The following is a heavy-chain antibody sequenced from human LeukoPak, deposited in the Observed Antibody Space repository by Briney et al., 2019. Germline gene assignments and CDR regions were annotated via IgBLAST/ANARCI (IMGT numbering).Heavy chain of an antibody. V-gene: IGHV3-11*01. CDR3: ARRPPPAYIHLDD. D-gene: IGHD4-11*01. J-gene: IGHJ4*01. Sequence: GGSLRLSCAASGFIFSDYYMNWIRQAPGKGLEWLSYMNSDGSKIYYANSVKGRFTVSRDNAENSLYLQMNSLRAEDTAVYYCARRPPPAYIHLDDWGHGALVTVSS. CDR1: GFIFSDYY. CDR2: MNSDGSKI.